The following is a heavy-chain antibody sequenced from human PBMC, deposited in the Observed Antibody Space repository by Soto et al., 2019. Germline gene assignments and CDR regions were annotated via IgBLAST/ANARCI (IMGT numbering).Heavy chain of an antibody. Sequence: SQTLSLTCAISGDSVSSNNSAWNWIRQSPSRGLEWLGRTYYRSKWYNDYALSVESRITINPDTSKDQFSLQLNSVTPEDTAMYYCARARAAHPNNWFDPRGQGTLVTVSS. CDR1: GDSVSSNNSA. CDR2: TYYRSKWYN. CDR3: ARARAAHPNNWFDP. V-gene: IGHV6-1*01. D-gene: IGHD6-6*01. J-gene: IGHJ5*02.